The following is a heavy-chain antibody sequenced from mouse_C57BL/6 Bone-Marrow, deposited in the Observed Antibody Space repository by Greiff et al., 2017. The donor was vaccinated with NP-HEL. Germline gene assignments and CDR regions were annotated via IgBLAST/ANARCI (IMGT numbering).Heavy chain of an antibody. V-gene: IGHV1-50*01. CDR2: IDPSDSYT. CDR1: RYTFTSYW. Sequence: VQLQQPGAELVKPGATVKLSCKASRYTFTSYWMQWVKQRPGQGLEWIGEIDPSDSYTNYNQKFKGKATLTVDTSSSTAYMQLSSLTSEDSAVYYCARRGQLRLEAMDYWGQGTSVTVSS. CDR3: ARRGQLRLEAMDY. D-gene: IGHD3-2*02. J-gene: IGHJ4*01.